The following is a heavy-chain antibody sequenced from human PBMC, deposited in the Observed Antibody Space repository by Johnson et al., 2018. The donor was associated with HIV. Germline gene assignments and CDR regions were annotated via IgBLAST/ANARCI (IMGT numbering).Heavy chain of an antibody. CDR1: GFTASSNH. D-gene: IGHD6-13*01. V-gene: IGHV3-53*05. Sequence: VQLVEAGGGLIQPGGSLRLSCAASGFTASSNHMSSVRQATGQGLEWVSVLYSGGSSYYADSGKGRFTISRDDSKNTLYLQMNSLRAEDTAVYYCAKGGGSSWSDAVDLWGQGTMVTVSS. CDR2: LYSGGSS. J-gene: IGHJ3*01. CDR3: AKGGGSSWSDAVDL.